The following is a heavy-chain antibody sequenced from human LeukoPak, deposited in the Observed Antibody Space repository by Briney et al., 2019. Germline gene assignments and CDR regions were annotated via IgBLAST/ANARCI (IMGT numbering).Heavy chain of an antibody. CDR1: GFNFNKYD. CDR3: AKGGWLDD. J-gene: IGHJ4*02. D-gene: IGHD6-19*01. CDR2: ITGRSDKT. Sequence: TGGSLRLSCAASGFNFNKYDMTWARQAPGKGLEWVSTITGRSDKTYYIDSVKGRFVTSRDNSKDTPYLQMNSLRAEDTALYYCAKGGWLDDLGQGALVTVSS. V-gene: IGHV3-23*01.